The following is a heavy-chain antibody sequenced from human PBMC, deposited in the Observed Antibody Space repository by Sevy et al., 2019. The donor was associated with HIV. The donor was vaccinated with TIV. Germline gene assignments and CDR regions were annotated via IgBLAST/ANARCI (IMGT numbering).Heavy chain of an antibody. J-gene: IGHJ4*02. V-gene: IGHV3-21*01. Sequence: GGSLRLSCAASGFTFSSYSMNWVRQAPGKGLEWVSSISSSSSYIYYADSVKGRFTISRDKAKNSLYLQMNSLRAEDTAVYYCARDVRSGSFPIAENYWGQGTLVTVSS. CDR2: ISSSSSYI. D-gene: IGHD3-10*01. CDR1: GFTFSSYS. CDR3: ARDVRSGSFPIAENY.